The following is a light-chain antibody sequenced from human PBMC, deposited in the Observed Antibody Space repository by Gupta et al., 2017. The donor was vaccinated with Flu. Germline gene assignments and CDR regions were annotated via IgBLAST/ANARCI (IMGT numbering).Light chain of an antibody. CDR3: QSYDSNNPCV. J-gene: IGLJ3*02. CDR2: EDN. CDR1: SGTIASNY. Sequence: NFMLTQPHSVSESPGKTVTISCTRTSGTIASNYVQWYQQRPGSAPSTVIFEDNRRPSGVPDRFSGSIDSSSNSASLTISGLKAEDEADYYCQSYDSNNPCVFGGGTKLTVL. V-gene: IGLV6-57*03.